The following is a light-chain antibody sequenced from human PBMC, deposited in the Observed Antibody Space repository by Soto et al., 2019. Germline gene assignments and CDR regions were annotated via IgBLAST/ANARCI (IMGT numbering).Light chain of an antibody. CDR2: AAS. CDR3: QQLFDSPIT. V-gene: IGKV1-5*01. Sequence: DIQMTQSPSTLSASVGDTVTITCRASQTISGWLAWYQQRPGKAPNLLIYAASTLESGVPSRFSATVSGTEFSLTITSLQPEDFATYYCQQLFDSPITFGQGTRLEIK. J-gene: IGKJ5*01. CDR1: QTISGW.